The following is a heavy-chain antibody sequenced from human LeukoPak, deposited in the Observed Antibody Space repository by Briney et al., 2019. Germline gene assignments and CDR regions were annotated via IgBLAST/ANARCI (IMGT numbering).Heavy chain of an antibody. Sequence: SVKVSCKASGGTFSSYAISWVRQAPGQGLEWMGGIIPIFGTANYAQKFQGRVTITADESTSTAYMEPSSLRSEDTAVYYCARPNHYDSSGYYRQFDYWGQGTLVTVSS. CDR2: IIPIFGTA. V-gene: IGHV1-69*13. D-gene: IGHD3-22*01. J-gene: IGHJ4*02. CDR3: ARPNHYDSSGYYRQFDY. CDR1: GGTFSSYA.